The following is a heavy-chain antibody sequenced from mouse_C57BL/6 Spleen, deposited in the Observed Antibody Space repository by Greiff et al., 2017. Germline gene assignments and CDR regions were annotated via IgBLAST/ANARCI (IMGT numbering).Heavy chain of an antibody. CDR2: IDPSDSYT. V-gene: IGHV1-50*01. CDR3: ARSGNYPPWFAY. J-gene: IGHJ3*01. D-gene: IGHD2-1*01. Sequence: VQLQQPGAELVKPGASVKLSCKASGYTFTSYWMQWVKQRPGQGLEWIGEIDPSDSYTNHNQKFKGKATLTVDTSSSTAYMQLSSLTSEDSAVYYCARSGNYPPWFAYWGQGTLVTVSA. CDR1: GYTFTSYW.